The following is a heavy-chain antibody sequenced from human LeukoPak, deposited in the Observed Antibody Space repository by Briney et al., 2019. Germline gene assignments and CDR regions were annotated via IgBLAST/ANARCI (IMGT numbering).Heavy chain of an antibody. J-gene: IGHJ4*02. CDR2: SNPNSGGA. D-gene: IGHD3-3*01. CDR1: GYTFTGYY. CDR3: ARDSGASGITFWYY. V-gene: IGHV1-2*02. Sequence: ASVKVSCKASGYTFTGYYIHWVRQAPGQGLEWMGWSNPNSGGADYAQKFQGRVTMTRDTSLSTAYMELSRLRSDDTAVYYCARDSGASGITFWYYWGQGTLVTVSS.